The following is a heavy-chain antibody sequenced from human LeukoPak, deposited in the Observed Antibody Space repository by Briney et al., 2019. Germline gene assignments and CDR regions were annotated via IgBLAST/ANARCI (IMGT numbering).Heavy chain of an antibody. CDR2: IKQDGSEK. Sequence: GGSLRLSCAASGFTFSSYWMSWVRQAPGKGLEWVANIKQDGSEKYYVDSVKGRFTISRDNAKNSLYLQMNSLRAEDTAVYYCAKGREVVNLDYWGQGTLVTVSS. CDR1: GFTFSSYW. D-gene: IGHD3-22*01. V-gene: IGHV3-7*01. CDR3: AKGREVVNLDY. J-gene: IGHJ4*02.